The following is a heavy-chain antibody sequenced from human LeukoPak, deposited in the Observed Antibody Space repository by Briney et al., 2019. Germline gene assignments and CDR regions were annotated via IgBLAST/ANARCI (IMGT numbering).Heavy chain of an antibody. CDR2: ISYGGSP. J-gene: IGHJ4*02. CDR1: GGPISTRSYY. Sequence: PETPSLTSTVSGGPISTRSYYCGGIRQPPGSRVGWVGIISYGGSPSYNPSLSGRVTISVDTSKNQFSLRLSSVTAADMAVYYCARIPLGYYDSSGYCDYWGQGTLVTVSS. CDR3: ARIPLGYYDSSGYCDY. D-gene: IGHD3-22*01. V-gene: IGHV4-39*01.